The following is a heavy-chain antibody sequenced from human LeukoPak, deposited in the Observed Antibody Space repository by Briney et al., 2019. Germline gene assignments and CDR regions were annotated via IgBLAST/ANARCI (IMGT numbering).Heavy chain of an antibody. CDR2: INHSGST. V-gene: IGHV4-34*01. Sequence: SETLSLTCAVYGGSFSSYYWSWIRQPPGKGLEWIGEINHSGSTNYNPSLKSRVTISVGTSKNQFSLKLSSVTAADTAIYYCARDGAAVDFGFDPWGQGTLVTVSS. J-gene: IGHJ5*02. CDR1: GGSFSSYY. CDR3: ARDGAAVDFGFDP. D-gene: IGHD6-13*01.